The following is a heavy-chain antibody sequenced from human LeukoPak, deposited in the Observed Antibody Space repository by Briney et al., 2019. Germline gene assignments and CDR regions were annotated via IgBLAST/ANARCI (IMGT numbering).Heavy chain of an antibody. V-gene: IGHV3-53*05. J-gene: IGHJ4*02. CDR3: ARDICSSTSCYQGRFDY. CDR1: GFTVSSKY. Sequence: GGSLRLSCAASGFTVSSKYMSWVRQAPGKGLEWVSVIYSGSGIYYADSVKGRFTISRDNSENTLYLQMNSLRVEDTAFYYCARDICSSTSCYQGRFDYWGQGTLVTVSS. CDR2: IYSGSGI. D-gene: IGHD2-2*01.